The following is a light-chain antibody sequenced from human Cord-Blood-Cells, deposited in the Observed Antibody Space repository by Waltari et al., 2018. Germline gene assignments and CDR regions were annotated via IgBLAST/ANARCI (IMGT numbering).Light chain of an antibody. CDR2: DVS. V-gene: IGLV2-14*01. CDR3: SSYTSSSTYV. CDR1: SSDVGGYNY. Sequence: QSALTQPAYVSGSPGQSITISCTGTSSDVGGYNYVSLYQQHPGKAPKLMIYDVSKRPSGVSNRFSGSKSGNTASLTISGLQAEDEADYYCSSYTSSSTYVFGTGTKVTVL. J-gene: IGLJ1*01.